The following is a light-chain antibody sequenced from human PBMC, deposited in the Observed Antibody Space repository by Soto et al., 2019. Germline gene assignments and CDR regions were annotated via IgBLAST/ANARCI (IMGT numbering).Light chain of an antibody. CDR1: QSISSW. J-gene: IGKJ1*01. CDR2: DAS. Sequence: IQMTPSPFTPSASVGDRVTITCRASQSISSWLAWYQQKPGKAPKFLIYDASNLESGVPSRFSGSGSGTEFTLTISSLQPDDFATYYCQQYSSYWTFGQGTKVDIK. CDR3: QQYSSYWT. V-gene: IGKV1-5*01.